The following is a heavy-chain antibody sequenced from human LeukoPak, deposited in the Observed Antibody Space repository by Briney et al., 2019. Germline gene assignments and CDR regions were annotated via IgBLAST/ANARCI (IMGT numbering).Heavy chain of an antibody. J-gene: IGHJ5*02. D-gene: IGHD3-3*01. Sequence: SQTLSLTCTVSGGSISSGSYYWRWIRQPPGKGLEWIGRIYTSGSTNYSPSLKSRVTISVDTSKNQFSLKLSSVTAADTAVYYCAREVDFGVVPNWFDPWGQGTLVTVSS. CDR3: AREVDFGVVPNWFDP. CDR1: GGSISSGSYY. V-gene: IGHV4-61*02. CDR2: IYTSGST.